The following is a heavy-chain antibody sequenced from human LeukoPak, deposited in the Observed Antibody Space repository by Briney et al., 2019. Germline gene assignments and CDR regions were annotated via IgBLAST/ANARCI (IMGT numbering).Heavy chain of an antibody. D-gene: IGHD3-10*01. CDR3: ARLDPLFYGSGIDY. CDR1: GFIVSSNH. Sequence: GGSLRLSCAASGFIVSSNHMSWVRQAPGKGLEWVSVIYSGGSTYYADSVKGRFTISRDNAKNSLYLQMNSLRPEDTAVYYCARLDPLFYGSGIDYWGQGALVTVSS. V-gene: IGHV3-53*01. CDR2: IYSGGST. J-gene: IGHJ4*02.